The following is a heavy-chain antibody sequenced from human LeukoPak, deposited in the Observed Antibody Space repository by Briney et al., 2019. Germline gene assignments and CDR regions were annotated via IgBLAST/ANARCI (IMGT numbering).Heavy chain of an antibody. CDR2: INPDSGGT. V-gene: IGHV1-2*02. Sequence: ASVKVSCKASRNTFTGNYMHWVRQAPGQGLEWMGWINPDSGGTNYAQKFQGRVTMTTDTSISTAYMDLSRLRSDDTAVYYCARSYNEFYGMDVWGRGTTVTVSS. CDR1: RNTFTGNY. J-gene: IGHJ6*02. CDR3: ARSYNEFYGMDV. D-gene: IGHD5-24*01.